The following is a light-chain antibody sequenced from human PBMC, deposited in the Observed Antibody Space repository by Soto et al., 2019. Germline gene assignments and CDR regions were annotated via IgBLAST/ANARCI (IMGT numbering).Light chain of an antibody. CDR3: CSLTTSHTYV. Sequence: SALTQPASVSWSPGQSITISCTGTSSGIGHYYYVSLYQQHPGKAPKLMSYHVTYRPSGVSNRSSGYKSGNSASMTTSGLQADDEADYYCCSLTTSHTYVFGSGTKVTVL. J-gene: IGLJ1*01. CDR1: SSGIGHYYY. V-gene: IGLV2-14*03. CDR2: HVT.